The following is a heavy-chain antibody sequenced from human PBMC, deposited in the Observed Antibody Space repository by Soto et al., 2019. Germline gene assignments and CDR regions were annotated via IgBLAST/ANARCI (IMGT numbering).Heavy chain of an antibody. V-gene: IGHV1-69*02. D-gene: IGHD3-3*01. J-gene: IGHJ3*02. CDR3: ARVPVGDDAFDI. CDR1: GGTFSSYT. Sequence: QVQLVQSGAEVKKPGSSVKVSCKASGGTFSSYTISWVRQAPGQGLEWMGRIIPILGIANYAQKFQGRVTXXAXXSKNTAHMEMSSLRSEDTAVYYCARVPVGDDAFDIWGQGTMVTVSS. CDR2: IIPILGIA.